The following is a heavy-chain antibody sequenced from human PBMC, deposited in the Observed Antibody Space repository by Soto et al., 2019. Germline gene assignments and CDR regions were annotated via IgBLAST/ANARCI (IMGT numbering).Heavy chain of an antibody. J-gene: IGHJ6*02. CDR2: IIPIFGTA. Sequence: QVQLVQSGAEVKKPGSSVTVSCKASGGTFSSYAISWVRQAPGQGLEWMGGIIPIFGTANYAQKFQGRVTITADESTSRAYMERSSLRSEDTAVYYCASGSRSVLVPAANGYYYYYYGMDVWGQGTTVTVSS. CDR1: GGTFSSYA. CDR3: ASGSRSVLVPAANGYYYYYYGMDV. D-gene: IGHD2-2*01. V-gene: IGHV1-69*12.